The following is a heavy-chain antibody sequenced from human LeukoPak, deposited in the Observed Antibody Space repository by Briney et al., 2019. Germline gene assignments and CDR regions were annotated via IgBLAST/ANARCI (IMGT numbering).Heavy chain of an antibody. J-gene: IGHJ6*02. CDR3: ARGILPASLAYYSYGMDV. CDR1: GFTFSSYW. D-gene: IGHD2-2*01. CDR2: IKQDGSEK. Sequence: GGSLRLSCAASGFTFSSYWMSWVRQAPGKGLEWVANIKQDGSEKYYVDSVKGRFTISSDNAKNSLYLQMSSLRADDTAVYYCARGILPASLAYYSYGMDVWGQGTTVTVSS. V-gene: IGHV3-7*01.